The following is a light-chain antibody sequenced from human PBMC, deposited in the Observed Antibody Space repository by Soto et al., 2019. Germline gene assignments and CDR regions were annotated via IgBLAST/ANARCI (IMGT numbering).Light chain of an antibody. V-gene: IGKV3-20*01. J-gene: IGKJ1*01. CDR1: QSVSSSY. CDR2: GTS. Sequence: EIGLTQSPGTLSLSPGERATLSCRASQSVSSSYLAWYQQKPGQPPRLLIYGTSSRATGIPDRFSGSGSGTDFTLTISRLEPEDLAVYYCQQYGSSPTWTFGQGTKVEIK. CDR3: QQYGSSPTWT.